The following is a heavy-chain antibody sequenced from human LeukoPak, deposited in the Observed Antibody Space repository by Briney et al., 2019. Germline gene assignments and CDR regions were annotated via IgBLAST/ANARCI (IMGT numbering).Heavy chain of an antibody. D-gene: IGHD2-15*01. Sequence: GGSLRLSCAASGFTFSSYAMSWVRQAPGKGLEWVSAISGSGGSTYYADSVKGRFTIPRDNSENTLYLQMNSLRAEDTAVYYCAKDLYCSGGSCPPDAFDIWGQGTMVTVSS. J-gene: IGHJ3*02. CDR2: ISGSGGST. CDR1: GFTFSSYA. V-gene: IGHV3-23*01. CDR3: AKDLYCSGGSCPPDAFDI.